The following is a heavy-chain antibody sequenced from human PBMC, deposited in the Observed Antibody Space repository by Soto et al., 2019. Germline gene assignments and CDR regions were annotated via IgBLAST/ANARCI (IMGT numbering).Heavy chain of an antibody. D-gene: IGHD5-12*01. J-gene: IGHJ6*03. CDR1: GGTFSSYT. V-gene: IGHV1-69*02. CDR2: IIPILGIA. Sequence: QVQLVQSGAEVQKPGSSVKVSCKASGGTFSSYTISWVRQAPGQGLEWMGRIIPILGIANYAQKFQGRVTLTADKSTSTAYMELSSLRSEDTAVYYCARVGYSGYGHLRAGGDYDCYMVVWGKGTTVTVSS. CDR3: ARVGYSGYGHLRAGGDYDCYMVV.